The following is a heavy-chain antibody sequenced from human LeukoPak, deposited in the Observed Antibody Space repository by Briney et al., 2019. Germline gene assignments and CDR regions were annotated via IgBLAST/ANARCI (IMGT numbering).Heavy chain of an antibody. Sequence: SETLSLTCAVYGGSFSGYYWSWIRQPPGKGLEWFGEINHSGSTNYNPSLKSRVTISVDTSKNQFSLRLSSVTAADTAVYYCARAKMGYNLAYYYGMDAWGQGTTVTVSS. D-gene: IGHD5-24*01. CDR3: ARAKMGYNLAYYYGMDA. CDR1: GGSFSGYY. CDR2: INHSGST. J-gene: IGHJ6*02. V-gene: IGHV4-34*01.